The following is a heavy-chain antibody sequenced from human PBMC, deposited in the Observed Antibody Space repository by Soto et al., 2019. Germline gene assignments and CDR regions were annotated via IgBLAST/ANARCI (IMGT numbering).Heavy chain of an antibody. CDR2: IYYSGST. J-gene: IGHJ5*02. CDR3: ARQVVVVVAGFDP. V-gene: IGHV4-59*08. CDR1: GGSISSYY. D-gene: IGHD2-15*01. Sequence: QVQLQESGPGLVKPSETLSLTCTVSGGSISSYYWSWIRQPPGKGLEWIGYIYYSGSTNYNPSLKSRVTIAVYTSKNQFPLKLSSVTAADTAVYYCARQVVVVVAGFDPWGQGTLVTVSS.